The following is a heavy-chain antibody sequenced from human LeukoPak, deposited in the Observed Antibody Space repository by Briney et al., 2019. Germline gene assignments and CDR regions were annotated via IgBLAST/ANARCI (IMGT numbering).Heavy chain of an antibody. CDR2: IRYDGSNK. CDR1: GFTFSSYG. J-gene: IGHJ4*02. Sequence: LSGGSLRLSCAASGFTFSSYGMHWVRQAPGKGLEWVAFIRYDGSNKYYADSVKGRFTISRDNSKNTLYLQMNSLRAEDTAVYYCAKDLDSWSTKGGVDYWGQGTLVTVSS. V-gene: IGHV3-30*02. D-gene: IGHD6-13*01. CDR3: AKDLDSWSTKGGVDY.